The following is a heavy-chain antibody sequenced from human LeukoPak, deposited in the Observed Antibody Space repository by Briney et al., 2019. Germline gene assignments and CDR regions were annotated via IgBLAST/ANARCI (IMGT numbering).Heavy chain of an antibody. D-gene: IGHD2-2*01. Sequence: ASVKVSCKASGYTFTSYGISWVRQAPGQGLEWMGWIIPIFGTANYAQKFQGRVTITADESTSTAYMELSSLRSEDTAVYYCARSRSICSSTSCYFDYWGQGTLVTVSS. J-gene: IGHJ4*02. CDR2: IIPIFGTA. V-gene: IGHV1-69*13. CDR3: ARSRSICSSTSCYFDY. CDR1: GYTFTSYG.